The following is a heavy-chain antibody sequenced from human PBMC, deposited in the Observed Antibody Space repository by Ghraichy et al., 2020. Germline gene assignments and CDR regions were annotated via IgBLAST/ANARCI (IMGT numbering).Heavy chain of an antibody. D-gene: IGHD5-18*01. CDR2: IGTYNGKA. J-gene: IGHJ6*02. V-gene: IGHV1-18*01. CDR1: GYTYTSYG. Sequence: ASVKVPCKASGYTYTSYGISWVRQAPGQGLEWMGWIGTYNGKAIYAQKFQGRVTLTTDTSTSTAYMELRSLISDDTAVYYCARDFVHTTMFYYGMDVWGQGTTVTVSS. CDR3: ARDFVHTTMFYYGMDV.